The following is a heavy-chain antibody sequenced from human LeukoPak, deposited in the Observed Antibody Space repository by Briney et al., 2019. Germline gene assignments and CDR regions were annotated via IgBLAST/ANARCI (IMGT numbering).Heavy chain of an antibody. V-gene: IGHV3-23*01. Sequence: GGSLRLSCAAPGFTFNTYAMSWVRQAPGKGLEWVSAISGSGGSTFYADSVKGRFTISRDYSKNTLYLQMNSLRAEDTALYYCARSVVAEAELGYCSSTSCLHPGAFDIWGQGTMVTVSS. CDR3: ARSVVAEAELGYCSSTSCLHPGAFDI. D-gene: IGHD2-2*01. CDR1: GFTFNTYA. J-gene: IGHJ3*02. CDR2: ISGSGGST.